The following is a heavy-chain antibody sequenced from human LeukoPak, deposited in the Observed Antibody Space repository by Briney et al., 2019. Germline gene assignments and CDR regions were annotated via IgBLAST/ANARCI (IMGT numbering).Heavy chain of an antibody. Sequence: GGSLRLSCAASGFIFSDYSMNWVRQAPGKGLEWVSFISSSSSTVYYADSVKGRFTDSRDNAKNSLYLQMNSLRAEDTAVYYCAREAIFTSITPSDYWGQGTLVTVSS. CDR3: AREAIFTSITPSDY. CDR2: ISSSSSTV. CDR1: GFIFSDYS. D-gene: IGHD4-23*01. V-gene: IGHV3-48*01. J-gene: IGHJ4*02.